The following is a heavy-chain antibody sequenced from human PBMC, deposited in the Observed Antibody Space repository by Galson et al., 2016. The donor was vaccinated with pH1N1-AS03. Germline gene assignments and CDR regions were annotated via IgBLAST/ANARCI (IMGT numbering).Heavy chain of an antibody. J-gene: IGHJ4*02. V-gene: IGHV3-30*18. CDR3: AKDLHFYDSYYLDY. Sequence: SLRLSCAASGFTFNRHAMHWVRQAPGKGLEWVAIMSYDGSTKYYTDSVRDRFTISRDNSKKTLYLHMSSLRAEDTAFYYCAKDLHFYDSYYLDYWGRGTLVIVSS. D-gene: IGHD2/OR15-2a*01. CDR2: MSYDGSTK. CDR1: GFTFNRHA.